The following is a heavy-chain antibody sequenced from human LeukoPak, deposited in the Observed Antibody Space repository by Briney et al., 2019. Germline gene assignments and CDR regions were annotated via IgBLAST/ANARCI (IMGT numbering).Heavy chain of an antibody. D-gene: IGHD5-24*01. V-gene: IGHV3-23*01. J-gene: IGHJ4*02. CDR3: AKAAARWLQFSLNRGY. CDR1: GFTFGSYA. Sequence: GGSLRLSCAASGFTFGSYAMSWVRQAPGKGLEWVSAISGSGGSTYYADSVKGRFTISRDNSKNTLYLQMNSLRAEDTAVYYCAKAAARWLQFSLNRGYWGQGTLVTVSS. CDR2: ISGSGGST.